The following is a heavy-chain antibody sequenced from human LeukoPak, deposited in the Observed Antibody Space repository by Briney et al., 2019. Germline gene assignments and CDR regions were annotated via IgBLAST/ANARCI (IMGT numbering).Heavy chain of an antibody. CDR2: IYYSRST. CDR1: GGSISSYY. CDR3: ARHRGPSYYDILTGIYGMDV. V-gene: IGHV4-59*08. Sequence: SETLSLTCTVSGGSISSYYWSWIRQPPGKGLEWIGYIYYSRSTNYNPSLKSRVTISVDTSKNQFSLKLSSVTAADTAVYYCARHRGPSYYDILTGIYGMDVWGQGTTVTVSS. J-gene: IGHJ6*02. D-gene: IGHD3-9*01.